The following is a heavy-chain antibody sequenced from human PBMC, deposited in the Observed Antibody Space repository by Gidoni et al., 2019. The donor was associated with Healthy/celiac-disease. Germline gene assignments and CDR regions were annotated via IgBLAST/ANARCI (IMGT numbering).Heavy chain of an antibody. CDR1: GFTFSSYG. V-gene: IGHV3-33*01. Sequence: QVQLVESGGGVVQPGRSLRLSCAASGFTFSSYGMHWVRQAPGKGLEWVAVIWYDGSNKYYADSVKGRFTISRDNSKNTLYLQMNSLRAEDTAVYYCASSDTAMDEDAFDIWGQGTMVTVSS. CDR2: IWYDGSNK. CDR3: ASSDTAMDEDAFDI. D-gene: IGHD5-18*01. J-gene: IGHJ3*02.